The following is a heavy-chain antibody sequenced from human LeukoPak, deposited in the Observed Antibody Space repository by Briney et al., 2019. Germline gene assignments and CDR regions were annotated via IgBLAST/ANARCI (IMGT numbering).Heavy chain of an antibody. CDR1: GDTLTELS. Sequence: ASVKVSCKVSGDTLTELSMHWVRQAPGKGLEWMGVFDPKEGERVYAQNFQGRFTMTEDTSSGTAYMELSSLRSEDTAVYYCTTREIVVEPAQTSMVRGVLWRSDFWGHGTLVTVSS. CDR3: TTREIVVEPAQTSMVRGVLWRSDF. D-gene: IGHD3-10*01. J-gene: IGHJ4*01. CDR2: FDPKEGER. V-gene: IGHV1-24*01.